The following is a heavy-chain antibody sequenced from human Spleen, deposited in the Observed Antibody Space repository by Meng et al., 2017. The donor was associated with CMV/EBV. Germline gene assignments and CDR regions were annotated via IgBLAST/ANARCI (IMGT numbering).Heavy chain of an antibody. CDR1: GFTVSSSY. D-gene: IGHD6-6*01. CDR2: IYSCGST. J-gene: IGHJ6*02. Sequence: GGSLRLSCAASGFTVSSSYMSWVRQAPGKGLEWVSVIYSCGSTYYADSVKGRFTISRDNSKNTLYLQMNSLRAEDTAVYYCAKDGLRWEYSSSSRYYYGMDVWGQGTTVTVSS. CDR3: AKDGLRWEYSSSSRYYYGMDV. V-gene: IGHV3-66*03.